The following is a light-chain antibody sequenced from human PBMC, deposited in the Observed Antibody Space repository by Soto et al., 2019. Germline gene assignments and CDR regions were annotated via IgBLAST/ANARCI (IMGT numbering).Light chain of an antibody. V-gene: IGLV2-14*01. Sequence: QSALTQPASVSGSPGQSITISCTGTSSDIGNYDFVSWYQQVPGTAPKAMIYEVSSRPSGVSNPFSGSKSGNTASLTISGLQAEDEAYYYCSSYTTSTSFILFGGGTKLTVL. CDR3: SSYTTSTSFIL. CDR2: EVS. J-gene: IGLJ2*01. CDR1: SSDIGNYDF.